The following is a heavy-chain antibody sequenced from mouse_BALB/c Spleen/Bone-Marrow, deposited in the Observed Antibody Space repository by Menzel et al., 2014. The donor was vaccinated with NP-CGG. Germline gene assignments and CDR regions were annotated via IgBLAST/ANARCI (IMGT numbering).Heavy chain of an antibody. CDR3: ARGGIYYGNYLAN. D-gene: IGHD2-1*01. CDR1: GFTFSDYG. V-gene: IGHV5-15*02. Sequence: DVQLVESGGGLVQPGGSRKLSCEASGFTFSDYGMAWVRQALGKGPEWVAFISNLAYSIYYADSVTGRFTISRENAKNTLYLEMSSLRSEDTAMYYCARGGIYYGNYLANWGQGTLVTVSA. CDR2: ISNLAYSI. J-gene: IGHJ3*01.